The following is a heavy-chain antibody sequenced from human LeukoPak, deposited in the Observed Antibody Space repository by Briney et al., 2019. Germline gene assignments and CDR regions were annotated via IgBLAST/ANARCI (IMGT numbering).Heavy chain of an antibody. CDR3: ARERGWYSGSYVDS. V-gene: IGHV4-59*01. D-gene: IGHD1-26*01. J-gene: IGHJ4*02. CDR2: IYYSGST. CDR1: GGSISGYY. Sequence: SETLSLTCTVSGGSISGYYWSWIRQPPGKRLEWIGCIYYSGSTYYNPSLKSRVTISVDTSQNHFSLRLASVAAADAAVYYCARERGWYSGSYVDSWGQGTLVTVSS.